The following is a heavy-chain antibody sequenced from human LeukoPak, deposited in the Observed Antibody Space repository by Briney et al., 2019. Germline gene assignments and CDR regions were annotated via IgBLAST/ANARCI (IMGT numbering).Heavy chain of an antibody. CDR3: ARSQYCSGGSCYSTYAFDI. V-gene: IGHV4-59*06. Sequence: TSETLSLTCTVSGGSMSSYYWSWIRQHPGKGLEWIGYIYYSGSTYYNPSLKSRVTISVDTSKNQFSLKLSSVTAADTAVYYCARSQYCSGGSCYSTYAFDIWGQGTMVTVSS. CDR1: GGSMSSYY. CDR2: IYYSGST. D-gene: IGHD2-15*01. J-gene: IGHJ3*02.